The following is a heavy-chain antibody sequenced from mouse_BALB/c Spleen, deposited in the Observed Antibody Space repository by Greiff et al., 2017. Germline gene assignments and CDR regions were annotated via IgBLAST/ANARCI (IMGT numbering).Heavy chain of an antibody. CDR1: GYAFTSYN. CDR3: ARIGYGNYQLLAY. D-gene: IGHD2-10*02. Sequence: EVQRVESGPELVKPGASVKVSCTASGYAFTSYNMYWVQQSHGKSLEWIGYIDPYNSGNSYNQKFKGKVTLTDDKSSSTAYMHINSLTSEDSAVYDCARIGYGNYQLLAYWGQGTLVTVSA. CDR2: IDPYNSGN. J-gene: IGHJ3*01. V-gene: IGHV1S135*01.